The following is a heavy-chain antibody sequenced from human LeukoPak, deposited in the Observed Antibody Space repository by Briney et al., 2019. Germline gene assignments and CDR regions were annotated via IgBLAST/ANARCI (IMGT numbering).Heavy chain of an antibody. CDR2: ISYSGIT. Sequence: SETLSLTCTVSGGSISSYYWSWIRQPPGKGLEWLGYISYSGITNCNPSLKSRVTISVDTSKNQFSLKLSSVTAADTAVYYCARYGGYGYFDYWGQGTLVTVSS. CDR1: GGSISSYY. J-gene: IGHJ4*02. D-gene: IGHD4-17*01. V-gene: IGHV4-59*01. CDR3: ARYGGYGYFDY.